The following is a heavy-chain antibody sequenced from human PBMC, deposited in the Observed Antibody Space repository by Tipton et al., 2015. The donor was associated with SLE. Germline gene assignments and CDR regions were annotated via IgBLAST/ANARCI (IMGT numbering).Heavy chain of an antibody. CDR2: INHSGST. D-gene: IGHD3-22*01. Sequence: AGLVKPSETLSLTCAVNGGSFSGYYWSWIRQPPGKGLEWCGEINHSGSTNYNPYLKSRGTISVDTSKNQFSLKLSSVTAADTAVYYCARGKRITLIAPAFDIWGQGTMVTVSS. CDR1: GGSFSGYY. CDR3: ARGKRITLIAPAFDI. V-gene: IGHV4-34*01. J-gene: IGHJ3*02.